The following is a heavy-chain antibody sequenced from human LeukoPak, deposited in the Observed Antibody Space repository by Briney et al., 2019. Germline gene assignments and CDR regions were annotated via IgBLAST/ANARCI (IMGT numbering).Heavy chain of an antibody. CDR1: GYTFTGYY. CDR2: INPNSGGT. J-gene: IGHJ5*02. D-gene: IGHD6-13*01. V-gene: IGHV1-2*02. CDR3: ARDRGHSISWNWFDP. Sequence: ASVKVSCKASGYTFTGYYMHWVRQAPGQGLEWMGWINPNSGGTNYAQKFQGRVTMTRDTSISTAYMELSRLRSDDTAVYYCARDRGHSISWNWFDPWGQGTLVTVSS.